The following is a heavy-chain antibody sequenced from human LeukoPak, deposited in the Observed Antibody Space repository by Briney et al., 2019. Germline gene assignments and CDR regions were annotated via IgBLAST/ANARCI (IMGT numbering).Heavy chain of an antibody. CDR2: IYISGST. V-gene: IGHV4-4*07. Sequence: PSETLSLTCSVSGVSINDHYWTWVRQPAGRGLEWIGHIYISGSTDYNPSLKSRVTLSVDMSKNQFSLRLTSVTAADTAVYYCARVDPRYYYYYMDVWGKGTTVTVSS. CDR3: ARVDPRYYYYYMDV. CDR1: GVSINDHY. D-gene: IGHD3-9*01. J-gene: IGHJ6*03.